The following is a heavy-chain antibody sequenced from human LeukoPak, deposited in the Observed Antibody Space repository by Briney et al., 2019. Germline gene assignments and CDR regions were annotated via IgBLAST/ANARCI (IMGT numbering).Heavy chain of an antibody. CDR3: ARDQKPPRPSGYYYMDV. CDR2: ISISSSTI. V-gene: IGHV3-48*01. Sequence: HPGGSLRLSCAASGFSISNYNMNWVRQAPGKGLEWVSYISISSSTIFYADSVKGRFTISRDNAKNSLYLQMNSLRGEDTAVYYCARDQKPPRPSGYYYMDVWGKGTTVTVSS. J-gene: IGHJ6*03. CDR1: GFSISNYN. D-gene: IGHD3-3*01.